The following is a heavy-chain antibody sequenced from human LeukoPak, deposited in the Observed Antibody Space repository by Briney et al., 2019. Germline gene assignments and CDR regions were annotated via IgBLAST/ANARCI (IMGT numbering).Heavy chain of an antibody. CDR3: ARNFHRRLYDSSGYYPY. CDR2: ISSSSTTI. D-gene: IGHD3-22*01. CDR1: GFTFGSYS. Sequence: GGSLRLSCAASGFTFGSYSMNWVRQAPGKGLECVSYISSSSTTIYYADSVKGRFTISRDNAKNSLYLQMNSLRAEDTAVYYCARNFHRRLYDSSGYYPYWGQGTLVTVSS. J-gene: IGHJ4*02. V-gene: IGHV3-48*01.